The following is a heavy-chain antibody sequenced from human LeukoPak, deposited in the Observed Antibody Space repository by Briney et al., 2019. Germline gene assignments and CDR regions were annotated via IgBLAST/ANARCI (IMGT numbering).Heavy chain of an antibody. V-gene: IGHV1-2*02. CDR1: GYTFTGYY. CDR2: INPNTGGT. D-gene: IGHD2-2*01. CDR3: ARDLKDRAITAAASFFDY. Sequence: ASVKVSFKASGYTFTGYYIHWVRQAPGQGLEWMGWINPNTGGTNYAQKFQGRVTMTRGTPINTAFMELSRLRSDDTAVYYCARDLKDRAITAAASFFDYWGQGTLVTVSS. J-gene: IGHJ4*02.